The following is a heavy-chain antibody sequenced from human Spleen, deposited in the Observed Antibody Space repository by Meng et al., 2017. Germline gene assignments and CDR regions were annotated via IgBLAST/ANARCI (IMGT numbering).Heavy chain of an antibody. Sequence: SETLSLTCAVSGDSISNSNWWSWVRQPPGKGLEWIGEIYHSGISNYNASLKSRVTISVDKSKNQFSLKLSSVTAADTAVYYCAGDKSGNYRRFDYWGQGTLVTVSS. CDR1: GDSISNSNW. V-gene: IGHV4-4*02. CDR2: IYHSGIS. CDR3: AGDKSGNYRRFDY. J-gene: IGHJ4*02. D-gene: IGHD1-26*01.